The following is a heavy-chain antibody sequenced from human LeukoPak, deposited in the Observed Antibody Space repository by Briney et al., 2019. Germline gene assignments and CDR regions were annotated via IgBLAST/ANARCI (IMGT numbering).Heavy chain of an antibody. D-gene: IGHD3-10*01. CDR2: IYYSGST. Sequence: SETLSLTCTVSGGSISRYYWSWIRQPPGKGLEGIGYIYYSGSTNYNPILTSRVTISVDTSKNQFSLKLSYVTAADTGVYYCASNYYGSGSLDYWGQGNLVTVSS. CDR1: GGSISRYY. V-gene: IGHV4-59*08. J-gene: IGHJ4*02. CDR3: ASNYYGSGSLDY.